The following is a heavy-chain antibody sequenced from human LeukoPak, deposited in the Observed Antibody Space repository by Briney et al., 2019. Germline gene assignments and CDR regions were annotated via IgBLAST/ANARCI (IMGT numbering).Heavy chain of an antibody. Sequence: SETLSLTCTVSGGSISSYYWSWVRQPPGKGLEWIGYIYYSGSTNYNPSLKSRVTISVDTSKNQFSLKLSSVTAADTAVYYCARVPWATYSSGWYLGYFDYWGQGTLVTVSS. CDR3: ARVPWATYSSGWYLGYFDY. V-gene: IGHV4-59*01. D-gene: IGHD6-19*01. CDR1: GGSISSYY. J-gene: IGHJ4*02. CDR2: IYYSGST.